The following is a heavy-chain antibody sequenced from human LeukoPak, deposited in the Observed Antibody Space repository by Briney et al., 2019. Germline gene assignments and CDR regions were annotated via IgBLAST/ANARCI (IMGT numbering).Heavy chain of an antibody. J-gene: IGHJ4*02. CDR3: ARDPDTYNSWVDY. CDR1: GFTFSSYA. D-gene: IGHD5-24*01. Sequence: GGSLRLACAASGFTFSSYAMHWVRQAPGKGLEWVAVISYDGSNKHYADSVKGRFTISRDNSKNTLYLQMNSLRAEDTAVYYCARDPDTYNSWVDYWGQGTLVTVSS. CDR2: ISYDGSNK. V-gene: IGHV3-30*04.